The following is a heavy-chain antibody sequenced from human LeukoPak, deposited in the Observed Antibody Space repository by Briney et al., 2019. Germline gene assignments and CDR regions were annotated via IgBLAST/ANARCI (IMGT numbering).Heavy chain of an antibody. J-gene: IGHJ4*02. CDR1: GGSISSYY. CDR3: ARGGRYYYDSSGYYYVY. Sequence: PSETLSLTCTVSGGSISSYYWSWIRQPAGKGLEWIGRIYTSGSTNYNPSLKSRVTMSVDTSKNQFSLKLSSVTAADTAVYYCARGGRYYYDSSGYYYVYWGQGTLVTVSS. V-gene: IGHV4-4*07. CDR2: IYTSGST. D-gene: IGHD3-22*01.